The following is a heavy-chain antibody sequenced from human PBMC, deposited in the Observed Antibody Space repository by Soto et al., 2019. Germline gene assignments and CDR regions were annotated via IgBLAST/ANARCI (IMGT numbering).Heavy chain of an antibody. CDR3: ARPGGRDDFFDY. V-gene: IGHV1-69*02. CDR1: GGTFSSYT. Sequence: QVQLVQSGAEVKKPGSSVKVSCKASGGTFSSYTISWVRQAPGQGLEWMGRIIPILGIANYAQKFQGRVTITADKSPSTAYMELSRLRSEDTGVYYCARPGGRDDFFDYWGQGTLVTVSS. J-gene: IGHJ4*02. D-gene: IGHD3-10*01. CDR2: IIPILGIA.